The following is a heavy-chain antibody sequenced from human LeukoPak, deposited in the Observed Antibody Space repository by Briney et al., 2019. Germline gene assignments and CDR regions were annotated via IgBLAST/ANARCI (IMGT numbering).Heavy chain of an antibody. J-gene: IGHJ6*04. CDR3: ARDVSLGYCSSTSCFTTAWDV. CDR2: IKQDGSEK. V-gene: IGHV3-7*03. CDR1: GFTFSSYW. Sequence: GGSLRLSRAASGFTFSSYWMSWVRPAPGKGLEWVANIKQDGSEKYYVDSVKGRFTISRDNAKNSLYLQMNSLRAEDTAVYYCARDVSLGYCSSTSCFTTAWDVWGKGTTVTVSS. D-gene: IGHD2-2*01.